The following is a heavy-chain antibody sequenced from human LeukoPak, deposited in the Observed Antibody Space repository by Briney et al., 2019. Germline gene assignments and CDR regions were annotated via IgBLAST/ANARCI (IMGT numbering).Heavy chain of an antibody. CDR1: GFTFSSYS. V-gene: IGHV3-21*01. D-gene: IGHD1-7*01. CDR3: AREVITGTRRFIWYFDL. CDR2: ISSSSSYI. Sequence: GGSLRLSCAASGFTFSSYSMNWVRQAPGKGLEWVSSISSSSSYIYYADSVKGRFTISRDNAKNSLYLQMNSLRAEDTAVYYCAREVITGTRRFIWYFDLWGRGTLVTVSS. J-gene: IGHJ2*01.